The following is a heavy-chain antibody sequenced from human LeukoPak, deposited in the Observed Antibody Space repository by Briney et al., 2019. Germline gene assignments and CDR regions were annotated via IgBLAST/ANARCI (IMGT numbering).Heavy chain of an antibody. CDR3: ARGASSGYRIDY. D-gene: IGHD5-18*01. CDR2: ISKDGSTT. CDR1: GFTFNNYW. Sequence: GVSLRLSCAASGFTFNNYWMHWVRQAPGKGLVWVSRISKDGSTTNYVDSVKGRFTISRDNAKNTLYLQMNSLTAEDTALYYCARGASSGYRIDYWGQGTLVTVSS. V-gene: IGHV3-74*01. J-gene: IGHJ4*02.